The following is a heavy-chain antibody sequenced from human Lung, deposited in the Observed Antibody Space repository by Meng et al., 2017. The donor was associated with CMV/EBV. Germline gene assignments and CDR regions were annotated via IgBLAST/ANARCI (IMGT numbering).Heavy chain of an antibody. Sequence: QEQLVQSGSELKKPGASVKVSCKASGYSFTSYSLNWLRQAPGQGLEWLGWINTYSGNPTYAQGFTGRIVFSLDTSVSTAYLQISSLKAEDTAVYYCARAWDTSGFWGQGTLVTVSS. J-gene: IGHJ4*02. CDR1: GYSFTSYS. V-gene: IGHV7-4-1*02. D-gene: IGHD3-22*01. CDR3: ARAWDTSGF. CDR2: INTYSGNP.